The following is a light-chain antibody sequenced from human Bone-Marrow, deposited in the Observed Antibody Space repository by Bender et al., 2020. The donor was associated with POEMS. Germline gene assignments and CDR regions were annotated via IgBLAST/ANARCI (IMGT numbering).Light chain of an antibody. CDR1: SSDVGSYNL. J-gene: IGLJ3*02. Sequence: QSALTQPPSASGSPGQSVTISCTGTSSDVGSYNLVSWYRQHPDKAPKLMIYEDTKRPSGVSNRFSGSKSGTSASLAISDIQSEDEGDYYCSSWDDSLSGWVFGGGTKLTVL. V-gene: IGLV2-23*01. CDR3: SSWDDSLSGWV. CDR2: EDT.